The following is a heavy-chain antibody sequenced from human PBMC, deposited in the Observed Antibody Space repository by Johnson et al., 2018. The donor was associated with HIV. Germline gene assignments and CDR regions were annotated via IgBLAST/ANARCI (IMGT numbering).Heavy chain of an antibody. V-gene: IGHV3-66*03. CDR1: GFTVSSNY. CDR3: AKAYSVAGLRDAFDI. Sequence: EVQVVESGGGLIQPGGSLRLSCAASGFTVSSNYMSWVRQAPGKGLEWVSVISYDGGNKYYADSVKGRFSISRDNSNNTVYLQLNSLTGEDTAVYFCAKAYSVAGLRDAFDIWGQGTMVTVSS. J-gene: IGHJ3*02. D-gene: IGHD6-19*01. CDR2: ISYDGGNK.